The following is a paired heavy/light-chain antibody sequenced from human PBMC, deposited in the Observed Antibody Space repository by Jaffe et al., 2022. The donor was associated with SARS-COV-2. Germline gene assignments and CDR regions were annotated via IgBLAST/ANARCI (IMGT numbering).Heavy chain of an antibody. Sequence: EVQLVESGGGLVQPGRSLRLSCVASGFTFDDYPMHWVRQAPGKGLEWVSGISWNSGSIGYVDSVKGRFTISRDNAKNALYLQMNSLTVEDTALYYCAKDDGNYFIDYWGQGTLVSVSS. CDR2: ISWNSGSI. CDR3: AKDDGNYFIDY. CDR1: GFTFDDYP. J-gene: IGHJ4*02. V-gene: IGHV3-9*01. D-gene: IGHD3-22*01.
Light chain of an antibody. CDR3: QTWATGIRL. V-gene: IGLV4-69*01. J-gene: IGLJ3*02. CDR1: SGHSTYA. CDR2: VNSDGSH. Sequence: QLVLTQSPSASASLGASVKLTCTLSSGHSTYAVAWHQQLPEKGPRYLMTVNSDGSHIKGDGIPDRFSGSSSGAERYLTISSLQSEDEADYYCQTWATGIRLFGGGSRLTVL.